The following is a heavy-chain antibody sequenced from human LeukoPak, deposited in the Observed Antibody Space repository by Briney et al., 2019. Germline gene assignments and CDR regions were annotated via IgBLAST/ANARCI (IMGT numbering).Heavy chain of an antibody. J-gene: IGHJ4*02. V-gene: IGHV3-9*01. Sequence: PGGSLRLSCAASGFTFDDYGMGWVRQAPGKGLEWVSSISWNSGSIGYADSVKGRFTISRDNAKNSLYLQMNSLRGEDTALYYCAKDVSGHSSSWNRFDYWGQGTLVTVSS. D-gene: IGHD6-13*01. CDR2: ISWNSGSI. CDR1: GFTFDDYG. CDR3: AKDVSGHSSSWNRFDY.